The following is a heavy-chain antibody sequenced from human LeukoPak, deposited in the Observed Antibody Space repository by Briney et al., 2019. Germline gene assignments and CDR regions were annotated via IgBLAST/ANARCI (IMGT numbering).Heavy chain of an antibody. CDR3: ARVDPRYYYDSSGYYFDY. D-gene: IGHD3-22*01. V-gene: IGHV1-8*01. CDR1: GYTFTIYD. CDR2: MNPNTGNT. J-gene: IGHJ4*02. Sequence: ASVTVSFKASGYTFTIYDINGVRQAPGQGGEWMGWMNPNTGNTGYAQKFHGRVTMTRNTSISTAYMELSRLRSEDTAVYYCARVDPRYYYDSSGYYFDYWGQGTLVTVSS.